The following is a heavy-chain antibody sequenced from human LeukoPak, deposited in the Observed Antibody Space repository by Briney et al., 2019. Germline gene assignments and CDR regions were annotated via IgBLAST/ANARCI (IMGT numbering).Heavy chain of an antibody. CDR2: ITDNGDRT. CDR1: GFTFSKEV. V-gene: IGHV3-64*02. Sequence: GGSLRLSCAASGFTFSKEVMHWVRQAPGKGLEYVSTITDNGDRTYHADSVKGRFTISRDNSKDTLYLQMGSLRAEDTAVYYCVRDYRATCSFDYWGQGTLVTVSS. D-gene: IGHD3-16*02. CDR3: VRDYRATCSFDY. J-gene: IGHJ4*02.